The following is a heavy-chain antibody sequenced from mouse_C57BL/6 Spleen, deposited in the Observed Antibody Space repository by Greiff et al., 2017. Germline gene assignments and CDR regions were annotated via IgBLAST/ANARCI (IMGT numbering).Heavy chain of an antibody. Sequence: VQLQQPGAELVRPGTSVKLSCKASGYTFTSYWMHWVKQRPGQGLEWIGLIDPSDSYTNYNQKFKGKATLTVDTSSSTAYMQLSSLTAEDSAVYYCARVPYGNYVYFDYWGQGTTLTVSS. V-gene: IGHV1-59*01. CDR2: IDPSDSYT. J-gene: IGHJ2*01. D-gene: IGHD2-1*01. CDR1: GYTFTSYW. CDR3: ARVPYGNYVYFDY.